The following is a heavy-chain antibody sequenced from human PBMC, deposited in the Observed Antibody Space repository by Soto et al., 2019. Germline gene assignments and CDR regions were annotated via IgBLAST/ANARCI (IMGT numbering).Heavy chain of an antibody. CDR1: GGSISSDY. V-gene: IGHV4-59*08. CDR2: IYYSGTT. CDR3: ARHVSARSPFDY. J-gene: IGHJ4*02. Sequence: QVQLQESGPGLVKPSETLSLTCSVSGGSISSDYWSWIRHAPGKGLEWIGYIYYSGTTNYNPSVKSRGSISLDASKKQFSLKLSSVTAADTAVYYCARHVSARSPFDYWGQGTLVIVSS.